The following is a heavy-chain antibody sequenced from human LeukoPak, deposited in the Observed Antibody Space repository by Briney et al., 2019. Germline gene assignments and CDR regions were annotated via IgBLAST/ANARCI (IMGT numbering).Heavy chain of an antibody. V-gene: IGHV4-61*02. J-gene: IGHJ3*01. CDR3: VGGGTYPDAFDV. CDR2: IYTSGST. CDR1: GVSISIGSYH. D-gene: IGHD1-26*01. Sequence: PSETLSLTCTVSGVSISIGSYHWGWIRQPAGKGLEWIGRIYTSGSTNYNSSLESRVTILVEPAKNQFSLKLSSVTAADTAVYYCVGGGTYPDAFDVWGRGTMVTVSS.